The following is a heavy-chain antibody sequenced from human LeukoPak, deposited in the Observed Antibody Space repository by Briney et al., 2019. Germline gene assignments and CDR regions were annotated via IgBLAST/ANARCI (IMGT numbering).Heavy chain of an antibody. J-gene: IGHJ6*03. V-gene: IGHV4-34*01. CDR3: ARNLRYCSSTSCSWGLYYYYYMDV. Sequence: SETLSLTCAVYGGSFSGYYWSWIRQPPGKGLEWIGEINHSGSTNYNPSLKSRVTISVDTSKNQFSLKLSSVTAADTAVYYCARNLRYCSSTSCSWGLYYYYYMDVWGKGTKVTVSS. CDR2: INHSGST. CDR1: GGSFSGYY. D-gene: IGHD2-2*01.